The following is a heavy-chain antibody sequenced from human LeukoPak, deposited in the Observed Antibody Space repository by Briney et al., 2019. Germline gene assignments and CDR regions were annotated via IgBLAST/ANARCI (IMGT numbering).Heavy chain of an antibody. V-gene: IGHV4-30-4*01. D-gene: IGHD7-27*01. Sequence: SETLSLTCTVSGGSISSGDYYWSWIRQPPGKGLEWIGYIYYSGSTYYNPSLKSRVTISVDTSKNKFSLKLSSVTAADTAVYYCARDRSGDEAVDYWGQGTLVTVSS. CDR3: ARDRSGDEAVDY. CDR2: IYYSGST. J-gene: IGHJ4*02. CDR1: GGSISSGDYY.